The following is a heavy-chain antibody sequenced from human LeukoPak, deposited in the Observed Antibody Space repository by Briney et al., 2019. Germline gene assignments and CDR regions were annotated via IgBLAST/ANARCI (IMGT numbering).Heavy chain of an antibody. Sequence: PGGSLRLSCAASGFTFSSYAMPWVRQAPGKGLEWVAVISYDGSNKYYADSVKGRFTISRDNSKNTLYLQMNSLRAEDTAVYYCARDNDWAFHYWGQGTLVTVSS. CDR2: ISYDGSNK. V-gene: IGHV3-30-3*01. CDR1: GFTFSSYA. D-gene: IGHD3-9*01. CDR3: ARDNDWAFHY. J-gene: IGHJ4*02.